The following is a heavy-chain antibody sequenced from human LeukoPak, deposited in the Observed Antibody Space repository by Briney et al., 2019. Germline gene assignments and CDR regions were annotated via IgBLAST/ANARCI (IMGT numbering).Heavy chain of an antibody. V-gene: IGHV1-18*01. CDR2: ISTYNDNT. CDR1: GYTFSDYG. Sequence: ASVKVSCKASGYTFSDYGVSWVRQAPGQGLEWMGRISTYNDNTNYAQKFQGRVTVTTDTATNTAYMELRNLTSDDTAVFYCARGGTPINWTPSNDAFDIWGQGTMVTVSS. J-gene: IGHJ3*02. CDR3: ARGGTPINWTPSNDAFDI. D-gene: IGHD1-20*01.